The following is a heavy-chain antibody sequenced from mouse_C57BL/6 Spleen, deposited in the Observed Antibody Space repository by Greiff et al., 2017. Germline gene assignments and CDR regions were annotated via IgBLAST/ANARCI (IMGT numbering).Heavy chain of an antibody. CDR1: GFTFSSYG. J-gene: IGHJ2*01. Sequence: EVQVVESGGDLVKPGGSLKLSCAASGFTFSSYGMSWVRQTPDKRLEWVATISSGGSYTYYPDSVKGRFTISRDNAKNTLYLQMSSLKSEDTAMYYCARHSNYERFDYWGQGTTLTVSS. D-gene: IGHD2-5*01. CDR3: ARHSNYERFDY. V-gene: IGHV5-6*01. CDR2: ISSGGSYT.